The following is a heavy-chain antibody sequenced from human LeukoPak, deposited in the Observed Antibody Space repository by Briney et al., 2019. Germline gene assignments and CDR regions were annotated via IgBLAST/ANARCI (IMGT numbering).Heavy chain of an antibody. CDR3: ARGPYSSNWYVDY. CDR1: GFTLTSYE. Sequence: GGSLGLSCAASGFTLTSYEMNWVRLAPGKGLEWISYISRTGNSIYYADSVKGRFTVSRDSAKNSLYLQMNSLRAEDAAVYYCARGPYSSNWYVDYWGQGTLVTVAS. CDR2: ISRTGNSI. D-gene: IGHD6-13*01. J-gene: IGHJ4*02. V-gene: IGHV3-48*03.